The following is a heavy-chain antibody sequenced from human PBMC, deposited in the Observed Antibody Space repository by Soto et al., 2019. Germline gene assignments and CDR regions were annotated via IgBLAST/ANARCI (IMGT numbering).Heavy chain of an antibody. Sequence: PSWTQSLTCTVSRDSISSYYWNWTRQPPGKGLEWIGHIYDSGSTYNNPSLNSRVTISIDPSENQFSLNLRSVTAADTAVYYCARGLSGDKVDSWGQGTLVTVSS. J-gene: IGHJ4*02. CDR1: RDSISSYY. D-gene: IGHD1-1*01. V-gene: IGHV4-30-4*08. CDR2: IYDSGST. CDR3: ARGLSGDKVDS.